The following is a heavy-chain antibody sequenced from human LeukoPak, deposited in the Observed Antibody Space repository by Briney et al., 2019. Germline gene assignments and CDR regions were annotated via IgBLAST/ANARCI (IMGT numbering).Heavy chain of an antibody. Sequence: GGSLRLSCAASGFTFSSAAMSWVRQAPGKGLEWVSAISGSGGSTYYADSVKGRFTISRDNSKNTLYLQLNSLRAEDTAVSYCAKGALVVASTFFDWWGQGTLVTVSS. V-gene: IGHV3-23*01. D-gene: IGHD6-19*01. J-gene: IGHJ4*02. CDR3: AKGALVVASTFFDW. CDR1: GFTFSSAA. CDR2: ISGSGGST.